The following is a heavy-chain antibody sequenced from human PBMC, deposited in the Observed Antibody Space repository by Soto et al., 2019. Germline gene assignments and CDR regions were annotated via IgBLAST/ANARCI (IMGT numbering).Heavy chain of an antibody. CDR3: ARDLYCSGGSCYSGLLDY. V-gene: IGHV1-69*13. CDR2: IIPIFGTA. J-gene: IGHJ4*02. Sequence: SVKVSCKASGGTFSSYAISWVRQAPGQGLEWMGGIIPIFGTANYAQKFQGRVTITADESTSTAYMELSSLRSEDTAVYYCARDLYCSGGSCYSGLLDYWGQGTLVTVSS. CDR1: GGTFSSYA. D-gene: IGHD2-15*01.